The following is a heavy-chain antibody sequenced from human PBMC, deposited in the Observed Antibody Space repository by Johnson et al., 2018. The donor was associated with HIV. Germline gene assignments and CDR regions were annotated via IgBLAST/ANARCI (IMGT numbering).Heavy chain of an antibody. CDR2: ISYDGSNK. Sequence: QVQLVESGGGLVQPGGSLRLSCGASGFTFSSYAMHWVRQAPGKGLEWVAVISYDGSNKYYADSVKGRFTISRDNSKNTLYLQMNSLRAEDTAVYYCAKDLQDYYDSSGHDAFDIWGQGTMVTVSS. V-gene: IGHV3-30-3*01. D-gene: IGHD3-22*01. J-gene: IGHJ3*02. CDR3: AKDLQDYYDSSGHDAFDI. CDR1: GFTFSSYA.